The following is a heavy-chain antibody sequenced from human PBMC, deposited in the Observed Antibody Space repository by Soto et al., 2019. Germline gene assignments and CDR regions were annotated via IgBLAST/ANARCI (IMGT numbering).Heavy chain of an antibody. CDR2: ISWDDDK. V-gene: IGHV2-5*02. D-gene: IGHD2-15*01. J-gene: IGHJ4*02. CDR3: AHGGMSLNHGYAF. CDR1: GFSVTGSGVA. Sequence: QITLKESGPALVKPTQTLTLTCTCSGFSVTGSGVAVGWIRQPPGKALEWLALISWDDDKRYSPSLKCRITISRDTSKIQVALTMTNLGPVDTGPYYCAHGGMSLNHGYAFWGPGTLVTVPS.